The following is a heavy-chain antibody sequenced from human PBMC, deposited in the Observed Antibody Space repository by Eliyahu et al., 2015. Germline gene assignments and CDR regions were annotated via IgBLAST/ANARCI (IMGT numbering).Heavy chain of an antibody. CDR3: ASSSLAGNFGVVIRPDYYYYYMDV. CDR2: VIPILGIA. V-gene: IGHV1-69*02. J-gene: IGHJ6*03. Sequence: QVQLVQSGAEVKKPGSSVKVSCKASGGTFSSXTXSWVRQAPGQGLGGMGRVIPILGIANYAQKFQGRVTITADKSTSTAYMELSSLRSEDTAVYYCASSSLAGNFGVVIRPDYYYYYMDVWGKGTTVTVSS. CDR1: GGTFSSXT. D-gene: IGHD3-3*01.